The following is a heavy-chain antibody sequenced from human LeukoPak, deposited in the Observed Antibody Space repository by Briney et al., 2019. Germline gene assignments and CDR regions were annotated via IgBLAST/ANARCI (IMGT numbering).Heavy chain of an antibody. Sequence: GGSLRLSCAASGFTFSSYAMSWVRQAPGKGLEWVSAISGSGGSTYYADSVKGRFTISRDNSKNTLYLQMNSLRAEDTAAYYCAKVPFGITMVRGVISFFDYWGQGTLVTVSS. CDR2: ISGSGGST. J-gene: IGHJ4*02. CDR1: GFTFSSYA. D-gene: IGHD3-10*01. V-gene: IGHV3-23*01. CDR3: AKVPFGITMVRGVISFFDY.